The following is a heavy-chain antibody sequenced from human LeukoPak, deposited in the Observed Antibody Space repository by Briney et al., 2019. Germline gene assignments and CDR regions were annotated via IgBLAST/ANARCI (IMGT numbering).Heavy chain of an antibody. Sequence: GGSLRLSCAASGFTFSNAWMTWVRQAPGKGLEWVSVIYGDGSTYYADSVKGRFIISKDISWNTLYLQMYSLRAEDTAIYYCARGTIFGDVPARELDSWGQGTLVTVSS. CDR3: ARGTIFGDVPARELDS. V-gene: IGHV3-53*01. CDR1: GFTFSNAW. J-gene: IGHJ5*02. CDR2: IYGDGST. D-gene: IGHD3-3*01.